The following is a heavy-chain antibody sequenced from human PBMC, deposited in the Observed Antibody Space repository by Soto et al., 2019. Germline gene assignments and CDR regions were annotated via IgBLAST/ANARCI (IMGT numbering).Heavy chain of an antibody. CDR3: AREGDSSGYLDY. CDR1: GFTFSSYG. CDR2: IWYDGSNK. V-gene: IGHV3-33*01. D-gene: IGHD3-22*01. J-gene: IGHJ4*02. Sequence: QVQLVESGGGVVQPGRSLRLSCAASGFTFSSYGMHWVRQAPGKGLEWVAVIWYDGSNKYYADSVKGRFTISRDNSKNTLYLQMNSLRAEDTAVYYCAREGDSSGYLDYRGQGTLVTVSS.